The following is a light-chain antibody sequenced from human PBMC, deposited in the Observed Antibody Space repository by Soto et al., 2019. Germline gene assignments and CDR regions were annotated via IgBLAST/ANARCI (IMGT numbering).Light chain of an antibody. CDR3: KSYDKNMNGYV. CDR2: GDT. V-gene: IGLV1-40*01. Sequence: QSVLTQPPSVSGAPGQRVTISCTGISSNIGAGYDVHWYQKLPGTAPKLLIYGDTNRPSGVPDRFSGFKSGRSASLAITGLHAEDEAHYPCKSYDKNMNGYVFGTGTKVTV. CDR1: SSNIGAGYD. J-gene: IGLJ1*01.